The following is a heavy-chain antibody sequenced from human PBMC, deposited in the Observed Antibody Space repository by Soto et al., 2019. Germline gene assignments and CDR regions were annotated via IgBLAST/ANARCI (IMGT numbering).Heavy chain of an antibody. V-gene: IGHV1-69*13. CDR2: IIPIFGTA. Sequence: SVKVSCKASGGTFSSYAISWVRQAPGQGLEWMGGIIPIFGTANYAQKFQGRVTITADESTSTAYMELSSLRSEDTAVYYCARDPYYYDSSGYYSPTAYFDYWGQGTLVTVSS. J-gene: IGHJ4*02. CDR3: ARDPYYYDSSGYYSPTAYFDY. CDR1: GGTFSSYA. D-gene: IGHD3-22*01.